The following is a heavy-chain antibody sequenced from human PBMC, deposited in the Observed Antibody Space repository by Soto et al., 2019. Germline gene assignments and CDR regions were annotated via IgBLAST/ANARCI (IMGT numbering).Heavy chain of an antibody. Sequence: QVQLVESGGGVVQPEKSLRLSCAASGFSFSTYAMHWVRQAPGKGLEWVAVIWYDGSIQYYADPVKGRFTISRDNSQNTVDVQMNSLRAEDTAVYYGARAAYRLAWELTYWGQGTLVTVSS. CDR2: IWYDGSIQ. V-gene: IGHV3-33*01. CDR1: GFSFSTYA. CDR3: ARAAYRLAWELTY. D-gene: IGHD1-26*01. J-gene: IGHJ4*01.